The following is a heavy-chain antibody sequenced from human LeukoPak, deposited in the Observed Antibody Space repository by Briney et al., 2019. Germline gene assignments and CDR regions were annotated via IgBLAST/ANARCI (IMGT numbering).Heavy chain of an antibody. CDR2: ISDSGSNT. V-gene: IGHV3-23*01. CDR3: ANDPIPRAAPSTSFDY. CDR1: GFMFSTYA. Sequence: GGSLRLSCAASGFMFSTYAMSWVRQAPGKGLEWGSGISDSGSNTYYADSVKGRFTISRDNSKNALYLQMNSLGADDTAVYYCANDPIPRAAPSTSFDYWGQGTPVTVSS. J-gene: IGHJ4*02.